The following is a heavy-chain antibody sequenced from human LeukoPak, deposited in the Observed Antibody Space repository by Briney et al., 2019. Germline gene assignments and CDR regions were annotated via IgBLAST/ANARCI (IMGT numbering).Heavy chain of an antibody. CDR3: ARLRSGYYYDAFDI. CDR1: GYSFVNYW. Sequence: GESLKISCKGSGYSFVNYWIGWVRQMPGKGLEWMGIIHPDDSDTRYSPSFQGQVTISADKSISTAYLQWSSLKASDTAMYYCARLRSGYYYDAFDIWGQGTMVTVSS. J-gene: IGHJ3*02. V-gene: IGHV5-51*01. D-gene: IGHD3-22*01. CDR2: IHPDDSDT.